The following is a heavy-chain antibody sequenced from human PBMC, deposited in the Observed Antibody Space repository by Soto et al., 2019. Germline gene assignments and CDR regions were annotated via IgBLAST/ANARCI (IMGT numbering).Heavy chain of an antibody. J-gene: IGHJ4*02. CDR1: GYTFTSYA. CDR3: ARGGRSFAPFDY. CDR2: INAGNGNT. Sequence: ASVKVSCKASGYTFTSYAMHRVRQAPGQRLEWMGWINAGNGNTKYSQKFQGRVTITRDTSASTAYMELSSLRSEDTAVYYCARGGRSFAPFDYWGQGTLVTVSS. V-gene: IGHV1-3*01.